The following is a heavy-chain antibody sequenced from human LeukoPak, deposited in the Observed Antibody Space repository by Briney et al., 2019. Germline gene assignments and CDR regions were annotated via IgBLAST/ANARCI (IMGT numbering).Heavy chain of an antibody. V-gene: IGHV1-2*06. CDR1: GGTLSSYA. CDR3: ARGWELRRGGSDY. J-gene: IGHJ4*02. D-gene: IGHD1-26*01. CDR2: INPNSGGT. Sequence: ASVKVSCKASGGTLSSYAISWVRQAPGQGLEWMGRINPNSGGTNYAQKFQGRVTMTRDTSISTAYMELSRLRSDDTAVYYCARGWELRRGGSDYWGQGTLVTVSS.